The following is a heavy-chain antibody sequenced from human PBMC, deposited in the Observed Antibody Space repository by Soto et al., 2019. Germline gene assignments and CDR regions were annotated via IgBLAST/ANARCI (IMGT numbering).Heavy chain of an antibody. D-gene: IGHD2-15*01. Sequence: SETLSLTCTVSGGSISSSSYYWGWIRQPPGKGLEWIGSIYYSGSTYYKPSLKSRFTISRDNSKNTLYLQMNSLRAEDTAVYYCARDQSVAAHYYYYGMDVWGQGTTVTVSS. CDR1: GGSISSSSYY. V-gene: IGHV4-39*02. CDR2: IYYSGST. CDR3: ARDQSVAAHYYYYGMDV. J-gene: IGHJ6*02.